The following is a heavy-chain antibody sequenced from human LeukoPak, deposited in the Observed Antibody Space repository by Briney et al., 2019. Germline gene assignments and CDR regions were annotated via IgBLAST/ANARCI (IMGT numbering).Heavy chain of an antibody. J-gene: IGHJ6*02. V-gene: IGHV3-43D*03. CDR2: ISWDGGST. D-gene: IGHD3-10*01. CDR1: GFTFDDYA. CDR3: AKDIFPHWLSSGTSRDYGMDV. Sequence: GGSLRLSCAASGFTFDDYAMHWVRQAPGKGLEWVSLISWDGGSTYYADSVKGRFTISRDNSKNSLYLQMNSLRAEDTALYYCAKDIFPHWLSSGTSRDYGMDVWGQGTTVTVSS.